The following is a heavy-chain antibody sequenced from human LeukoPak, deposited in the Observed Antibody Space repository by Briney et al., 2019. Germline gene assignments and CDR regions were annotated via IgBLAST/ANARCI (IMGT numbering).Heavy chain of an antibody. CDR2: IRSKAYGGTT. CDR1: GFTFGDYA. D-gene: IGHD3-22*01. Sequence: GGSLRLSCTASGFTFGDYAMSWVRQAPGKGLEWVGFIRSKAYGGTTEYAASVKGRFTISRDDSKSIAYLQMNSLKTEDTAVYYCTRGGGYYDSSGSITPFDYWGQGTLVTVSS. V-gene: IGHV3-49*04. CDR3: TRGGGYYDSSGSITPFDY. J-gene: IGHJ4*02.